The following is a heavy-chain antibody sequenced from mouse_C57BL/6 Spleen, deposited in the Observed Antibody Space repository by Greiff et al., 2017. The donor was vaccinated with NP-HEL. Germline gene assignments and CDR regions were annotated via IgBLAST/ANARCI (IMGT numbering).Heavy chain of an antibody. Sequence: VQLKESGAELVRPGASVKLSCTASGFNIKDDYMHWVKQRPEQGLEWIGWIDPENGDTEYASKFQGKATITADTSSNTAYLQLSSLTSEDTAVYYCTTGGSSSGGYYAMDYWGQGTSVTVSS. CDR1: GFNIKDDY. V-gene: IGHV14-4*01. CDR3: TTGGSSSGGYYAMDY. CDR2: IDPENGDT. J-gene: IGHJ4*01. D-gene: IGHD1-1*01.